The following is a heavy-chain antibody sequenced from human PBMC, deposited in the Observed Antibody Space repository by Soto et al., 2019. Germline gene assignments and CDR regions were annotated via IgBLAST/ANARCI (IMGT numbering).Heavy chain of an antibody. CDR2: SYHSGST. J-gene: IGHJ4*02. CDR3: ARVPDY. V-gene: IGHV4-30-2*01. CDR1: GASISSGGYS. Sequence: QLQLQESGSGLVEPSQTLSLTCAVSGASISSGGYSWGWIRQPPGKGLEWIGYSYHSGSTYYNPSLKSRVTISVDRSKTPFSLKVSSVTAADTAVYYCARVPDYWGQGTPVTVSS.